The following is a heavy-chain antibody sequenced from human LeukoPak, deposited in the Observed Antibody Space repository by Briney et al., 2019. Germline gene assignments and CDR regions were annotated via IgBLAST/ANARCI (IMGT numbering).Heavy chain of an antibody. D-gene: IGHD4-17*01. CDR1: GGSISSYY. J-gene: IGHJ6*02. CDR3: ARQRYGDYVYYGMDV. V-gene: IGHV4-59*01. Sequence: SETMSLTCTVSGGSISSYYWSWIRQPPGKGLEWIGYIYYSGSTNYNPSLKSRVTISVDTSKNQFSLKLSSVTAADTAVYYCARQRYGDYVYYGMDVWGQGTTVTVSS. CDR2: IYYSGST.